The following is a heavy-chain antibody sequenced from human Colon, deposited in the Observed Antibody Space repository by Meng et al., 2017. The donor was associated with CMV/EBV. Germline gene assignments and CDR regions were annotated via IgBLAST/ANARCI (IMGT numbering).Heavy chain of an antibody. J-gene: IGHJ4*02. CDR3: ARDGEDIVVVPAAITFQEGVWRLGGYFDY. Sequence: RQAPGKGLEWVAVISYDGSNKYYADSVKGRFTISRDNSKNTLYLQMNSLRAEDTAVYYCARDGEDIVVVPAAITFQEGVWRLGGYFDYWGQGTLVTVSS. V-gene: IGHV3-30*04. D-gene: IGHD2-2*01. CDR2: ISYDGSNK.